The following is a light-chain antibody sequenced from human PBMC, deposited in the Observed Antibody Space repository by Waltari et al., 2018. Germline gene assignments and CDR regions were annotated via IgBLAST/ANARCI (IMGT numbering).Light chain of an antibody. V-gene: IGKV3-20*01. CDR2: DAS. CDR1: QSISRF. J-gene: IGKJ1*01. Sequence: DIFLTQSPGTLSLSPGEGATLSCMARQSISRFLAWYQQKPGQAPRLLIYDASTRATGIPDRFSGSGSGTDFSLTISRLEPEDFAVYYCQKYGTLPATFGHGTKVEIK. CDR3: QKYGTLPAT.